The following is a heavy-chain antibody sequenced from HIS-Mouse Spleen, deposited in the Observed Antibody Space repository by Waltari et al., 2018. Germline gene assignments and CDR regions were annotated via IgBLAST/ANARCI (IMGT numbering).Heavy chain of an antibody. CDR1: GYSFTTYW. V-gene: IGHV5-51*03. D-gene: IGHD3-3*01. Sequence: EVQLVQSGAEVKKPGESLKISCKGSGYSFTTYWIGWVRQMPGKVLEWMGIIYPGDSDTRYSPSFQGQVTISADKSISTAYLQWSSLKASDTAMYYCARLGYYDFWSGYYSGWFDPWGQGTLVTVSS. J-gene: IGHJ5*02. CDR2: IYPGDSDT. CDR3: ARLGYYDFWSGYYSGWFDP.